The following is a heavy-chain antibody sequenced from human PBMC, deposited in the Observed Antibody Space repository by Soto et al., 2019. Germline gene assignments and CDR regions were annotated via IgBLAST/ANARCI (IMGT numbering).Heavy chain of an antibody. CDR2: IKQDGSEK. Sequence: DVQLVESGGGLVQPGGSLRLSCAASGFTFSSYWMSWVRQAPGKGLEWVANIKQDGSEKYYVDSVNGRFTISRDNAKNSLYVQLNSLRAEDTAVYYCAREKRANGYFDYWGQGTLVTVSS. CDR1: GFTFSSYW. J-gene: IGHJ4*02. V-gene: IGHV3-7*01. CDR3: AREKRANGYFDY. D-gene: IGHD6-25*01.